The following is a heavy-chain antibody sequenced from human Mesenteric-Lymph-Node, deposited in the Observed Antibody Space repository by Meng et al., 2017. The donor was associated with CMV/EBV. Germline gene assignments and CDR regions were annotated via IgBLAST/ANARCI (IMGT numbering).Heavy chain of an antibody. D-gene: IGHD6-19*01. Sequence: SGFTFSDNYMSWIRQAPGKGLEWVSYISSSSRFINYADSVKGRFTISRDNAKNSLYLQMNSLRADDTAVYYCARDRRGLVAGSQNFDYWGQGTLVTVSS. CDR1: GFTFSDNY. J-gene: IGHJ4*02. CDR2: ISSSSRFI. V-gene: IGHV3-11*06. CDR3: ARDRRGLVAGSQNFDY.